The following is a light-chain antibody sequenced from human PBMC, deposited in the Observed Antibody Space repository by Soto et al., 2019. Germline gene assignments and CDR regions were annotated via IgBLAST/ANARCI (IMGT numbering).Light chain of an antibody. V-gene: IGKV3-20*01. CDR1: QSMSSDY. CDR3: QQYGNSPKYT. CDR2: GAS. Sequence: ERLLTQSPGTLSLSAGETATLSCRASQSMSSDYVAWYQQQPGQAHRLLIFGASIRASGVPDRFGGSGSGTDFSLTINRLEPEDFVVYYCQQYGNSPKYTFGQGTRLEIK. J-gene: IGKJ2*01.